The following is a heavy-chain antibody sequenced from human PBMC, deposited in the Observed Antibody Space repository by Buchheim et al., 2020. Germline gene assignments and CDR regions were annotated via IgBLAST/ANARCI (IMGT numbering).Heavy chain of an antibody. CDR3: AGGIAAAGETIDY. CDR1: GFTFSSYG. Sequence: QVQLVESGGGVVQPGSSLRLSCAASGFTFSSYGMHWVRQAPGKGLEWVAVIWYDGSNKYYADSVKGRFTISRDNSKNTLYLQMNSLRAEDTAVYYCAGGIAAAGETIDYWGQGTL. CDR2: IWYDGSNK. V-gene: IGHV3-33*01. D-gene: IGHD6-13*01. J-gene: IGHJ4*02.